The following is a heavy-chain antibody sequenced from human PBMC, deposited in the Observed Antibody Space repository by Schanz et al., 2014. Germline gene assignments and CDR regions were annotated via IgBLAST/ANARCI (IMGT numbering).Heavy chain of an antibody. V-gene: IGHV3-30*14. CDR2: ISYDGSNK. J-gene: IGHJ6*02. Sequence: VQLVESGGGLVQPGRSLRLSCTASGFTFSDYAMSWFRQAPGKGLEWVAVISYDGSNKYYADSVKGRFTISRDRFQNTLYLRMSSLRAEDTAVYYCAREEGWGIAAAGPKHYYYGMDVWGQGTTVTVSS. CDR1: GFTFSDYA. CDR3: AREEGWGIAAAGPKHYYYGMDV. D-gene: IGHD6-13*01.